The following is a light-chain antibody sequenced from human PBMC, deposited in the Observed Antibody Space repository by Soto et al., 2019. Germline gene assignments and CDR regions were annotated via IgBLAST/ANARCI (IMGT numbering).Light chain of an antibody. V-gene: IGLV2-11*01. CDR2: DVS. J-gene: IGLJ3*02. CDR3: CSYAGSYTSWV. CDR1: SSDVGAYNY. Sequence: QSALTQPRSVSGPPGQSVTISCTGTSSDVGAYNYVSWYQQHPGKAPKVMIYDVSKRPSGVPDRFSGSRSGNTASLTISGLQAEDEADYYCCSYAGSYTSWVFGGGTKLTVL.